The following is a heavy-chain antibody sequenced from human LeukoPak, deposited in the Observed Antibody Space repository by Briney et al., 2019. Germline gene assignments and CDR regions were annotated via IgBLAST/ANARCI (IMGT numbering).Heavy chain of an antibody. D-gene: IGHD6-13*01. J-gene: IGHJ4*02. V-gene: IGHV3-21*01. Sequence: GGTLTLTCAASGFTFNKYSMNWVRQAPGQGLEWVASISSSSVYIPYADLVKGRFTISRDNSKNTLYLQMHSLRAGDTAEYDSARVAAGGKGFDYWGQGTLVTVSS. CDR3: ARVAAGGKGFDY. CDR1: GFTFNKYS. CDR2: ISSSSVYI.